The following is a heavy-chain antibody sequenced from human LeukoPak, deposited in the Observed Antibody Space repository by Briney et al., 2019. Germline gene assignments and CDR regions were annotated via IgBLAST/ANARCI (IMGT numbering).Heavy chain of an antibody. CDR2: IVTGTGK. J-gene: IGHJ5*02. D-gene: IGHD3-10*01. Sequence: GGSLRLSCAASGITLDTYTINWVRQAPGKGLEWVSSIVTGTGKHYGDSVKGRFTISIDNAKNSLYLQMNSVRAEDTAVYYCARDQEGLLWFGELLAETDNWFDPWGQGTLVTVSS. V-gene: IGHV3-21*01. CDR3: ARDQEGLLWFGELLAETDNWFDP. CDR1: GITLDTYT.